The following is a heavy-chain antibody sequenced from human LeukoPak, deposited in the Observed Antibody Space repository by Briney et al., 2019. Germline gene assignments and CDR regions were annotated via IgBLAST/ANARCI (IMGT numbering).Heavy chain of an antibody. CDR2: IIPIFGTA. J-gene: IGHJ4*02. Sequence: SVKVSCKASGGTFSSYAISWVRQAPGQGLEWMGRIIPIFGTANYAQKFQGRVTITTDESTSTAYMELSSLRSEDTAVYYCASYKNYYGSGTHFDYWGQGTLVTVPS. D-gene: IGHD3-10*01. V-gene: IGHV1-69*05. CDR3: ASYKNYYGSGTHFDY. CDR1: GGTFSSYA.